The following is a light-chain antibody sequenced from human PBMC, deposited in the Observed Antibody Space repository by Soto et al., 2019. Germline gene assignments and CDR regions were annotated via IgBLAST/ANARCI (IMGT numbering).Light chain of an antibody. CDR3: QKYNSAPLT. V-gene: IGKV1-27*01. CDR2: AAS. Sequence: DIQMTQSPSSVSASLGDRVTITCRASQGIGVYLAWFQQKPGNVPKLLIYAASTLQSGVPSRFSGSGSGTDFTLTISSLQPEDVATYFCQKYNSAPLTFGGGTKVEIK. J-gene: IGKJ4*01. CDR1: QGIGVY.